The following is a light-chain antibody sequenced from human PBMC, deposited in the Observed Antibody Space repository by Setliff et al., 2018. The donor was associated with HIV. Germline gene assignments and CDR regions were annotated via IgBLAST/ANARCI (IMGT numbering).Light chain of an antibody. CDR3: LLYYGTFYV. CDR2: SSS. V-gene: IGLV7-43*01. J-gene: IGLJ1*01. Sequence: QAVVTQEPSLAVSPGGTVTPTCASSTGAVTSGNFPSWFQQKPGQAPRALIYSSSKKHSWTPARFSGSLLGGKAALTLSGVQPEDEADYYCLLYYGTFYVFGSGTKVTVL. CDR1: TGAVTSGNF.